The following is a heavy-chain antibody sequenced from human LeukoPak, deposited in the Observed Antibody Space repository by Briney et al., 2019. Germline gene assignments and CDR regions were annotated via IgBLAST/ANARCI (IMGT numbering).Heavy chain of an antibody. CDR3: ARDGNPWNLDV. J-gene: IGHJ2*01. CDR1: GGSISPYY. V-gene: IGHV4-59*01. Sequence: PSKTLSLTCTVSGGSISPYYWTWIRQSPGKALEWIGYIYYSGRTSYNPSLKSRVTMSVDTSKNQFSLQLSSVTAADTAVYYCARDGNPWNLDVWGRGTLVTVPS. CDR2: IYYSGRT. D-gene: IGHD1-26*01.